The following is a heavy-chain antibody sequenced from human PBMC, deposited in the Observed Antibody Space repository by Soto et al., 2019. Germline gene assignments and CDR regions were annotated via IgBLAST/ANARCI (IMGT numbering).Heavy chain of an antibody. V-gene: IGHV4-31*03. D-gene: IGHD7-27*01. J-gene: IGHJ4*02. CDR1: GDSISSRGFY. CDR2: ISYSGAT. Sequence: QVQLQESGPGLVKPSQTLSLTCPVSGDSISSRGFYWSWIRHLPGKGLEWVGYISYSGATYYNPSLKSRLVISMDTSNNHFSLNLTSVTAADTAVYYCARQSTITGTYYFDSWGPGTLVTVSS. CDR3: ARQSTITGTYYFDS.